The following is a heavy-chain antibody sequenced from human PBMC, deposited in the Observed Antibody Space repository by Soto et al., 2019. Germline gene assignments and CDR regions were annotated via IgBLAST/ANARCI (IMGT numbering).Heavy chain of an antibody. CDR1: EGTFSGHD. V-gene: IGHV4-34*01. J-gene: IGHJ3*01. D-gene: IGHD3-10*01. CDR3: ARRDYGPIDF. CDR2: VNHSGSP. Sequence: SQIQSLTRAVYEGTFSGHDWGWIRQPPGKGLEWIGEVNHSGSPTYNPSLKSRVTISVDTSKNQFSLRLSSVTAADTDVYYCARRDYGPIDFWGQGTLVIVS.